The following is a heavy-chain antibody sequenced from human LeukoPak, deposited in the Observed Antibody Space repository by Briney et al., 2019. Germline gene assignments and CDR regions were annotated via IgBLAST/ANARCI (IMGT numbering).Heavy chain of an antibody. D-gene: IGHD6-19*01. CDR1: GFTFSSYS. V-gene: IGHV3-48*01. CDR3: ARGPVAALHFDY. J-gene: IGHJ4*02. CDR2: ISSSSGAI. Sequence: GGSLRLSCAASGFTFSSYSMNWVRQAPGKGLERVSYISSSSGAIYYADSMKGRFTISRDNAKNSLYLQMNSLRAEDTAVYYCARGPVAALHFDYWGQGTLVTVSS.